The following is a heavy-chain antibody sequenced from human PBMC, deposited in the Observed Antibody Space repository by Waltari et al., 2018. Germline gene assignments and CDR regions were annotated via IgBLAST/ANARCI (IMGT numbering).Heavy chain of an antibody. Sequence: VQLVESGGGLVKPGGSLRLSCAASGFTFSSYSMNWVRQAPGKGLEWVSSISSSSSYIYYADSGKGRFTISRDNAKNSLYLQMNSLRAEDTAVYYCARAIYRRGFQGISDYWGQGTLVTVSS. CDR2: ISSSSSYI. J-gene: IGHJ4*02. V-gene: IGHV3-21*01. CDR3: ARAIYRRGFQGISDY. D-gene: IGHD3-16*02. CDR1: GFTFSSYS.